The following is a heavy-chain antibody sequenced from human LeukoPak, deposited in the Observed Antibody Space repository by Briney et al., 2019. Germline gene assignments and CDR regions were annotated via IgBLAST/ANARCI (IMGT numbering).Heavy chain of an antibody. J-gene: IGHJ4*02. D-gene: IGHD1-1*01. V-gene: IGHV3-74*01. CDR2: IKTDGSST. Sequence: GGSLRLSCAAAGFTLSNYWMHWVRQAPGKGLVRVSRIKTDGSSTTYADSVKGRFTISRDDAKNTLYLHMNSLRAEDTAVYYCARGWNADYWGQGTLVTVSS. CDR1: GFTLSNYW. CDR3: ARGWNADY.